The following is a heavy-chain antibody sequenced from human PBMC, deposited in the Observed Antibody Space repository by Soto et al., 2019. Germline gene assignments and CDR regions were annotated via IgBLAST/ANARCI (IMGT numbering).Heavy chain of an antibody. D-gene: IGHD5-12*01. CDR1: GFIVSSIY. Sequence: EVQLVETGGGLIQPGGSLRLSCAASGFIVSSIYMNWVRQAPGKGLEWVSVIYSGGSTYYADSVKGRFTMSRDNSKNTLYLQMNSLRAEDTAVYYCASSTSMATMPYWGQGTLVTVSS. CDR2: IYSGGST. CDR3: ASSTSMATMPY. J-gene: IGHJ4*02. V-gene: IGHV3-53*02.